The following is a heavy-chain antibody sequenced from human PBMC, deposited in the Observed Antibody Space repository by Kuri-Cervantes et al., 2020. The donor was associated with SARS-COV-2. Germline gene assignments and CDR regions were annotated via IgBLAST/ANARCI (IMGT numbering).Heavy chain of an antibody. J-gene: IGHJ4*02. CDR2: IYYSGST. V-gene: IGHV4-59*12. CDR3: ARGLPNWNWLYYFDY. D-gene: IGHD1-7*01. CDR1: GGSISSYY. Sequence: SETLSLTCTVSGGSISSYYWSWIRQPPGKGLEWIGYIYYSGSTNYNPSLKSRVTISVDTSKNQFSLKLSSVTAADTAVYYCARGLPNWNWLYYFDYWGQGTLVTVSS.